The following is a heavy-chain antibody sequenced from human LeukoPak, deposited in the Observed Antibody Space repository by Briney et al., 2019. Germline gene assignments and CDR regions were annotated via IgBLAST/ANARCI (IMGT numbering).Heavy chain of an antibody. CDR2: ISAYNGNT. CDR1: GYTFTSYG. V-gene: IGHV1-18*01. D-gene: IGHD3-22*01. CDR3: ARWDYYDSSGYYDY. Sequence: ASVKVSCKASGYTFTSYGISLVRQAPGQGLEWMGWISAYNGNTNYAQKLQGRVTMTTDTSTSTAYMELRSLRSDDTAVYYCARWDYYDSSGYYDYWGQGTLVTVSS. J-gene: IGHJ4*02.